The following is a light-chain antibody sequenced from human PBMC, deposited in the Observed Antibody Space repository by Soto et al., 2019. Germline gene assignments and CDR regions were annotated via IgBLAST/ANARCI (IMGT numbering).Light chain of an antibody. V-gene: IGLV1-40*01. J-gene: IGLJ2*01. CDR1: SSNIGAGYD. CDR3: QSYGSSLSGVV. CDR2: GNS. Sequence: QSVLTQPPSVSGAPGKRVTISCTGSSSNIGAGYDVNWYQQLPGTAPKLLIYGNSNRPSGVPDRFSGSKSGTSASLAITGLQAEDEADYYCQSYGSSLSGVVFGGGTQLTVL.